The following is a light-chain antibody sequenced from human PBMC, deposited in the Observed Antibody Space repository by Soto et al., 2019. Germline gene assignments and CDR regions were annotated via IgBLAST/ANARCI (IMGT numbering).Light chain of an antibody. CDR2: DAS. Sequence: EIVLTQSPGTLSLSPGARATLSCRASQTVSSNHLAWYQQKPGQAPRLLINDASSRATGIPARFSGSGSGTDFTLTISSLEPEDFAVYYCQQRNNWPPSITFGPGTRVEIK. CDR3: QQRNNWPPSIT. V-gene: IGKV3D-20*02. J-gene: IGKJ5*01. CDR1: QTVSSN.